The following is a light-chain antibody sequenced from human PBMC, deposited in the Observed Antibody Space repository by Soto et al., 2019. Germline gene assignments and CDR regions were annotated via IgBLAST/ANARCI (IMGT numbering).Light chain of an antibody. J-gene: IGLJ1*01. CDR3: SSYTPGSTL. V-gene: IGLV2-14*01. CDR2: DVG. Sequence: QSVLTQPASLSASHGQSIAISCTLTSIDIGGYNYVSWYQQHPGKAPKLILYDVGTRPSGVSDRFSGSKSGNTASLTISGLQAEDEADYYCSSYTPGSTLFGTGTKVTVL. CDR1: SIDIGGYNY.